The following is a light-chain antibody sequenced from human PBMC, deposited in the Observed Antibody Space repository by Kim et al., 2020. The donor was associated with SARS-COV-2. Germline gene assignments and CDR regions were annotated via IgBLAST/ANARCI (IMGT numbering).Light chain of an antibody. J-gene: IGLJ2*01. CDR2: ENT. CDR1: ELGDKF. V-gene: IGLV3-1*01. CDR3: QSWDSRTVI. Sequence: SYELTQPPSVSVSPGQTATITCYGDELGDKFASWYRQKPGQSPVLVIHENTNRPSEIPERFSGSKSGNAAPLTISGTQAVDEAAYYCQSWDSRTVIFGGGTQVTVL.